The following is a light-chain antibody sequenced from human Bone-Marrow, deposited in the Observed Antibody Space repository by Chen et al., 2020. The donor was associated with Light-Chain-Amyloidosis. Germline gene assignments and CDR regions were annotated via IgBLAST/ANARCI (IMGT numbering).Light chain of an antibody. CDR3: QSADSSGTYEVI. V-gene: IGLV3-25*03. CDR1: DLPTKY. Sequence: SYELTQPPSVSVSPGQTARITCSGDDLPTKYAYWYQQKPGQAPVLVINRDTERPSGLSERVSGSSSGTTATLTISGVQAEDEADYHCQSADSSGTYEVIFGGGTKLTVL. J-gene: IGLJ2*01. CDR2: RDT.